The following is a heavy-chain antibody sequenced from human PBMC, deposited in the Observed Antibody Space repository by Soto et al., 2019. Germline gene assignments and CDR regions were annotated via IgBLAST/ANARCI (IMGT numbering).Heavy chain of an antibody. V-gene: IGHV4-61*01. Sequence: PSETLSLTCTVSGGSVSSGSYYWSWIRQPPGKGLEWIGYIYYSGSTNYNPSLKSRVTISVDTSKNQFSLKLSSVTAADTAVYYCARERAAPGGFDYWGQGTLVTVSS. CDR2: IYYSGST. CDR1: GGSVSSGSYY. J-gene: IGHJ4*02. D-gene: IGHD2-15*01. CDR3: ARERAAPGGFDY.